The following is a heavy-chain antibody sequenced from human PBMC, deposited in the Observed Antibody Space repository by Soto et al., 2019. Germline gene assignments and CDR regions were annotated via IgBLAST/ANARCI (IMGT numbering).Heavy chain of an antibody. CDR2: ISSDGSNT. CDR1: GLTFSSYA. D-gene: IGHD6-19*01. J-gene: IGHJ4*02. Sequence: QVQLVESGGGVVQPGRSLRLSCAASGLTFSSYAMHCVRQAPGQGLEWVAGISSDGSNTYYADSVKGRFTISRDNSKKTLYLKMNSLRAEDTAVYYCARESGYSSGWYLDYWGQGTLVTVSS. V-gene: IGHV3-30-3*01. CDR3: ARESGYSSGWYLDY.